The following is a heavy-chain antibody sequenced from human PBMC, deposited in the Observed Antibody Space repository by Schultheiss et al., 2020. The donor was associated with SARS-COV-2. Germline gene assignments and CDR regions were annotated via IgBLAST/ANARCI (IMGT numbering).Heavy chain of an antibody. CDR2: ISSSSSTI. J-gene: IGHJ4*02. V-gene: IGHV3-48*02. Sequence: GVSLRLSCAASGFTFSSYGMHWVRQAPGKGLEWVSYISSSSSTIYYADSVKGRFTISRDNAKNSLYLQMNSLRDEDTAVYYCVRGYYDSSGYSVFDYWGQGTLVTVSS. CDR1: GFTFSSYG. CDR3: VRGYYDSSGYSVFDY. D-gene: IGHD3-22*01.